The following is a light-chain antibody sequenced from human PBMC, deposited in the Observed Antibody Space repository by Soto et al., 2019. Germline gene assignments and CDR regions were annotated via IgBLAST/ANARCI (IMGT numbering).Light chain of an antibody. J-gene: IGKJ4*01. Sequence: EIVLTQSPGTLSLSPGERATLSCRASQSVSSSYLAWYQQKPGQAPRLLIYGASSRATGLPDRFRGSGSGTDFTLIISRLEPEDLAVYYCQQYGRSPLTFGGGTKVEIK. V-gene: IGKV3-20*01. CDR1: QSVSSSY. CDR3: QQYGRSPLT. CDR2: GAS.